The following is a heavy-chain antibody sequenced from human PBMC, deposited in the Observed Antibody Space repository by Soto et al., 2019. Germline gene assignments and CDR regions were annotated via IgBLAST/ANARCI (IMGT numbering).Heavy chain of an antibody. J-gene: IGHJ4*02. V-gene: IGHV4-39*01. Sequence: QLQLQESGPGLVKPSETLSLTCNVSGVSISDTSYYWGWIRQSPGKGLEWIGTVYFNGKTFYNPSLKSRLTISVDRSKNQISLRLTSVTAADTAVYYCARQASYWGQGTLVAVSS. CDR2: VYFNGKT. CDR1: GVSISDTSYY. CDR3: ARQASY.